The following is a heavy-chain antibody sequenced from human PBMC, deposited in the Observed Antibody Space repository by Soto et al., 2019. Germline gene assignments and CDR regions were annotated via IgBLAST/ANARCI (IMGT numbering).Heavy chain of an antibody. V-gene: IGHV1-18*04. CDR3: ARDFTVVVPAAMVWFDP. Sequence: GASVKVSCKASGYTFTSYGISWVRQAPGQGLEWMGWISAYNGNTNYAQKLQGRVTMTTDTSTSTAYMELRSLRSDDTAVYYCARDFTVVVPAAMVWFDPWGQGTLVTVS. CDR1: GYTFTSYG. CDR2: ISAYNGNT. D-gene: IGHD2-2*01. J-gene: IGHJ5*02.